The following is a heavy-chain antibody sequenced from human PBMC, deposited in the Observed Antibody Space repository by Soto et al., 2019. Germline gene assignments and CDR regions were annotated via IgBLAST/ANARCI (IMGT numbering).Heavy chain of an antibody. CDR1: GGSISSYY. CDR3: ARHNFGGKVVPAAPIDY. CDR2: IYYSGST. V-gene: IGHV4-59*08. Sequence: SETLSLTCTVSGGSISSYYWSWIRQPPGKGLEWIGYIYYSGSTNYNPSLKSRVTISVDTSKNQFSLKLSSVTAADTAVYYCARHNFGGKVVPAAPIDYWGQGTLVTVSS. J-gene: IGHJ4*02. D-gene: IGHD2-2*01.